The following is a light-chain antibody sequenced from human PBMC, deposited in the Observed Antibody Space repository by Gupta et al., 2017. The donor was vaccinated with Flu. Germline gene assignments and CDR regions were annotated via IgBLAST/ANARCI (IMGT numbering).Light chain of an antibody. CDR2: SNN. J-gene: IGLJ3*02. CDR1: SSNIGSNT. CDR3: AAWDDSLNGLV. Sequence: QSVLTQPPSASGTPGQRVTISCSGSSSNIGSNTVNWYQQLPGTAPKLLIYSNNKRPSGVPARFSGSKSGTSASLAISALQSEDEADYYCAAWDDSLNGLVFGGGTKLTVL. V-gene: IGLV1-44*01.